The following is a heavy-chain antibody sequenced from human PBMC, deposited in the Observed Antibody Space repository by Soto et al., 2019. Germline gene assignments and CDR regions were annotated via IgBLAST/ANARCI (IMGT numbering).Heavy chain of an antibody. J-gene: IGHJ4*02. CDR3: AAEGYYDISFDY. Sequence: GASVKVSCKASGFTFTSSAMQWVRQASGQRLEWIGWIVVGSGNTNYAQKFQERVTITRDMSTSTAYMELSSLRSEDTAVYYCAAEGYYDISFDYWGQGTLVTVSS. V-gene: IGHV1-58*02. D-gene: IGHD3-9*01. CDR2: IVVGSGNT. CDR1: GFTFTSSA.